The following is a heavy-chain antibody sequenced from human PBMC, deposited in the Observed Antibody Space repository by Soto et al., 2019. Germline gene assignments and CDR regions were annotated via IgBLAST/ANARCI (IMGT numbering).Heavy chain of an antibody. CDR2: ISAYNGNT. Sequence: QVQLVQSGAEVKKPGASVKVSCKASGYTFTSYGISWVRQAPGQGLEWMGWISAYNGNTNYAQKLQGRVTMTTDTSTRKAYMELRSLRSDDTAVYYCARIPYSSGWYGYDYGMDVWGQGTTVTVSS. CDR1: GYTFTSYG. CDR3: ARIPYSSGWYGYDYGMDV. V-gene: IGHV1-18*01. J-gene: IGHJ6*02. D-gene: IGHD6-19*01.